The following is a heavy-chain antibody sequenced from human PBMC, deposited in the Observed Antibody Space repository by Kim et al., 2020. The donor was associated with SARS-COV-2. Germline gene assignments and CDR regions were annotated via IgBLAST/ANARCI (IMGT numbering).Heavy chain of an antibody. J-gene: IGHJ4*02. CDR1: GFIFRNYA. D-gene: IGHD6-6*01. Sequence: GGSLRLSCEASGFIFRNYAMHWVRQAPGKGLEWVAIILYDGKNKYYADSMKGRFTISRDNSKSTLYLQMNNLRAEDTAVYYCAKDGAYSSAYWGVDYWGQGTPVTVSS. CDR2: ILYDGKNK. CDR3: AKDGAYSSAYWGVDY. V-gene: IGHV3-30*18.